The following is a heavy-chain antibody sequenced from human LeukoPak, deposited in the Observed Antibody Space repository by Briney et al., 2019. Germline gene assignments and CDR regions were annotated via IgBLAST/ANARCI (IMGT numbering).Heavy chain of an antibody. CDR2: VHLDGRT. Sequence: SETLSLTCDVSGGSVTSTNWWTWVRQPPGKGLEWIGVVHLDGRTNYNPSLNSRLIMSVNLPDNHISLKLTTVTAAATAAYYCAREGGFYRHLDYSGQGTLVTVSS. D-gene: IGHD3-3*01. CDR1: GGSVTSTNW. J-gene: IGHJ4*02. V-gene: IGHV4-4*02. CDR3: AREGGFYRHLDY.